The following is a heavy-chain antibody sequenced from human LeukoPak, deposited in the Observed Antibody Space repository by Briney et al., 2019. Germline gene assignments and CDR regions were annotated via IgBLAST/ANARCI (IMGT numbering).Heavy chain of an antibody. CDR2: ISAYNGNT. CDR3: ASHSQHSSGYYYWFDP. V-gene: IGHV1-18*01. Sequence: ASVKVPCKASGYTFTSYGISWVRQAPGQGLEWMGWISAYNGNTNYAQKLQGRVTMTTDTSTSTAYMELRSLRSDDTAVYYCASHSQHSSGYYYWFDPWGQGTLVTVSS. CDR1: GYTFTSYG. J-gene: IGHJ5*02. D-gene: IGHD3-22*01.